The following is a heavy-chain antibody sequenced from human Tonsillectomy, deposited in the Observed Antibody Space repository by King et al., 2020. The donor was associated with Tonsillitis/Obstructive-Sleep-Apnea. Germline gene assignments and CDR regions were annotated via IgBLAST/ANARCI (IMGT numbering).Heavy chain of an antibody. Sequence: QLQESGPGLVKPSETLSLTCTVSGGSISSSSYYWGWIRPPPGKGLEWIGSIYYSGSTYYNPSLKSRVTISVDTSKNQFSLKLSSVTAADTAVYYCARQDYGDYVTYWGQGTLVTVSS. CDR3: ARQDYGDYVTY. J-gene: IGHJ4*02. D-gene: IGHD4-17*01. CDR2: IYYSGST. V-gene: IGHV4-39*01. CDR1: GGSISSSSYY.